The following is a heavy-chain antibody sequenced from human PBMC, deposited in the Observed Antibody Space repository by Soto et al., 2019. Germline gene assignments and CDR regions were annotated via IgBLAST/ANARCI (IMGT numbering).Heavy chain of an antibody. CDR2: IWYDGNYK. CDR3: ARLGRAEAGGNWFDS. D-gene: IGHD6-13*01. Sequence: QVQLVESGGGVVQPGRSLRLSCAASGFTFSDYGMHWVRQAPGKGLEWLAVIWYDGNYKYYADSVKGRITVSRDNSKNTLNLQINTLRVEATAVYYCARLGRAEAGGNWFDSWGQGTLVTVSS. J-gene: IGHJ5*02. CDR1: GFTFSDYG. V-gene: IGHV3-33*01.